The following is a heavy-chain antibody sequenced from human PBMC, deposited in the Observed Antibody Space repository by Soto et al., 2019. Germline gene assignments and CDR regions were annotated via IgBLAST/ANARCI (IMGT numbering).Heavy chain of an antibody. V-gene: IGHV4-34*01. Sequence: QVQLQQWGAGLLKPSETLSLTCAVHGGSFSDYYWSWIRQPPGKGLERSGEINNSGSTNYNPSLKSRVTISVDTFKNRFPLPLSSMTAADTAVYYCARTSHLFDYWGQGISVTVSS. CDR3: ARTSHLFDY. CDR2: INNSGST. CDR1: GGSFSDYY. J-gene: IGHJ4*02.